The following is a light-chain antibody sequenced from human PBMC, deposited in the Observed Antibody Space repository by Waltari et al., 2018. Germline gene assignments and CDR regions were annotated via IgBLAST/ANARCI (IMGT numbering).Light chain of an antibody. J-gene: IGKJ4*01. CDR3: QKYGSTPRP. CDR2: HAS. Sequence: EIVLTQSPVTLSLSPGERASLSCRAGQSISNNYLAWYQQIPGQAPRLLISHASTRATGIPARFSGSGSGTDFTLTISRLEPEDFAVYYCQKYGSTPRPFGGGTKVEI. V-gene: IGKV3-20*01. CDR1: QSISNNY.